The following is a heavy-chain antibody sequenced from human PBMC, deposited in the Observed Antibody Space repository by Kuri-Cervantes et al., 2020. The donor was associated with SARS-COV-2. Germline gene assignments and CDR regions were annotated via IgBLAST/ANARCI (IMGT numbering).Heavy chain of an antibody. D-gene: IGHD6-13*01. J-gene: IGHJ6*02. Sequence: SQTLSLTCAVYGGSFSGCYWSWIRQPPGKGLEWIGEINHSGSTNYNPSLKSRVTVSVDTSKNQFSLKLSSVTAADTAVYYCARGRIPWQQLAHYYYYGMDVWGQGTTVTVSS. CDR2: INHSGST. V-gene: IGHV4-34*01. CDR3: ARGRIPWQQLAHYYYYGMDV. CDR1: GGSFSGCY.